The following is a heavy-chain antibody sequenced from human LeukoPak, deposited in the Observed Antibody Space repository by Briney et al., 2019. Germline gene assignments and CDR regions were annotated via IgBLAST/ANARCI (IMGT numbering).Heavy chain of an antibody. CDR3: ARDIVVVPAAYSLGMDV. V-gene: IGHV1-46*01. CDR1: GYTFTSYY. J-gene: IGHJ6*04. Sequence: ASVKVSCKASGYTFTSYYMHWVRQAPGQGLEWMGIINPSGGSTSYAQKFQGRVTMTRDTSTSTVYMELSSLRSADTAVYYCARDIVVVPAAYSLGMDVWGKGTTVTVSS. D-gene: IGHD2-2*01. CDR2: INPSGGST.